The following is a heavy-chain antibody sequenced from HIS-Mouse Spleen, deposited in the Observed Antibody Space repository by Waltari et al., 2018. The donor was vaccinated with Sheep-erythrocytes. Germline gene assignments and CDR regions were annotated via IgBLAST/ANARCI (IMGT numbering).Heavy chain of an antibody. CDR1: GGSISSSSYY. J-gene: IGHJ4*02. CDR2: IYYSGST. V-gene: IGHV4-39*01. CDR3: ARLYYYDSSGYYFDY. D-gene: IGHD3-22*01. Sequence: TLSLTCTVSGGSISSSSYYWGWIRQPPGKGLEWIGSIYYSGSTYYNPSLKSRVTISVDTSKNQVSLKLSSVTAADTAVYYCARLYYYDSSGYYFDYWGQGTLVTVSS.